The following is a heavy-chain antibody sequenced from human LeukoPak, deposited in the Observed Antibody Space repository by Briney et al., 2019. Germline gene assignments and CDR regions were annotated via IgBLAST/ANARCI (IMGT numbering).Heavy chain of an antibody. V-gene: IGHV3-33*01. CDR2: IWYDGSNK. CDR1: GFTFSSYG. J-gene: IGHJ6*02. D-gene: IGHD6-13*01. CDR3: ARRGIAAAGTSPINYYYGMDV. Sequence: GRSLRLSCAASGFTFSSYGMHWVRQAPGKGLEWVAVIWYDGSNKYYEDSVKGRFTISRDNSKNTLYLQMNSLRAEDTAVYYCARRGIAAAGTSPINYYYGMDVWGQGTTVTVSS.